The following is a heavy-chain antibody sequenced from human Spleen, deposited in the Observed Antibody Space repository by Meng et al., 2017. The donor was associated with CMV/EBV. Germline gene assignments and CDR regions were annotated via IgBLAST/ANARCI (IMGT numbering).Heavy chain of an antibody. CDR3: ARAGDYCSSTSCYRDYYYYGMDV. D-gene: IGHD2-2*01. Sequence: GGSLRLSCAASGFTFRSFWMTWVRQAPGKGLEWVANIKEDGSETYYVDSVKGRFTISRDNAKNSLYLQMNSLRAEDTAVYYCARAGDYCSSTSCYRDYYYYGMDVWGQGTTVTVSS. J-gene: IGHJ6*02. CDR1: GFTFRSFW. CDR2: IKEDGSET. V-gene: IGHV3-7*01.